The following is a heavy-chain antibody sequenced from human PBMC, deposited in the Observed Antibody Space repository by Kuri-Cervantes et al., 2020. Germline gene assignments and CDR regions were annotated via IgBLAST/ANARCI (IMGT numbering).Heavy chain of an antibody. CDR3: ASYCSGGSCYLGYNWFDP. D-gene: IGHD2-15*01. J-gene: IGHJ5*02. Sequence: GSLRLSCAVSGYSISSGYYWGWIRQPPGKGLEWIGSVFHSGTTYYNPSLKSRVTISVDTSNNQFSLKLSSVTAADTAVYYCASYCSGGSCYLGYNWFDPWGQGTLVTVSS. CDR2: VFHSGTT. CDR1: GYSISSGYY. V-gene: IGHV4-38-2*01.